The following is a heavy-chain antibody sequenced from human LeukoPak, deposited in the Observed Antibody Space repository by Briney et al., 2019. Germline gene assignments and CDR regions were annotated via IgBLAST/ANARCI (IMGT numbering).Heavy chain of an antibody. J-gene: IGHJ4*02. CDR2: ISGSGGST. D-gene: IGHD3-9*01. V-gene: IGHV3-23*01. CDR3: ARGLRNFDWLSPFDY. Sequence: PGGSLRLSCAASGFTFSSYAMSWVRQAPGKGLEWVSAISGSGGSTFYADSVKGRFTISRDISKNTLYLQMNSLRAEDTAVYYCARGLRNFDWLSPFDYRGQGTLVTVSS. CDR1: GFTFSSYA.